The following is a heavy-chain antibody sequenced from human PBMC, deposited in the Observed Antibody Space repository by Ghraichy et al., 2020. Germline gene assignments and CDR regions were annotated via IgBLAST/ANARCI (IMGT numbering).Heavy chain of an antibody. V-gene: IGHV4-31*03. D-gene: IGHD3-3*01. J-gene: IGHJ4*02. CDR3: AGNLRDHFAY. CDR1: GGSISSGYYY. CDR2: IYYSGST. Sequence: SETLSLTCTVSGGSISSGYYYWHWIRQHPGKGLEWIGYIYYSGSTYYNPSLKSRVTISGDTPKNQFSLKVTSVTAADTAVYYCAGNLRDHFAYWGQGALVTVSS.